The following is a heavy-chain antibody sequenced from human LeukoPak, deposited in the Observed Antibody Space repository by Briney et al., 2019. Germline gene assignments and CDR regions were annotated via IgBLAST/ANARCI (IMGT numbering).Heavy chain of an antibody. J-gene: IGHJ4*02. Sequence: PGGSLRLSCAASGFTFSSYAMSWVRQAPGKGLEWVSAISGSGGSTYYADSVKGRFTISRDNSKNTLYLQMNSLRAEDTAVCYCAKDVAIQLWLGYFDYWGQGTLVTVSS. CDR2: ISGSGGST. CDR3: AKDVAIQLWLGYFDY. D-gene: IGHD5-18*01. V-gene: IGHV3-23*01. CDR1: GFTFSSYA.